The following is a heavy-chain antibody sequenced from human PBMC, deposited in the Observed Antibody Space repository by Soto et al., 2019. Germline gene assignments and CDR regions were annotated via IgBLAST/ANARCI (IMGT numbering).Heavy chain of an antibody. J-gene: IGHJ5*02. CDR3: ARDLSEYYDFRSGYNWFDP. CDR2: ISAYNGNT. D-gene: IGHD3-3*01. Sequence: ASVKVSCKASGYTFTSYGISWVRQAPGQGLEWMGWISAYNGNTNYAQKLQGRVTMTTDKSTSTAYMELRSLRSDDTAVYYCARDLSEYYDFRSGYNWFDPWGQGTLVTVSS. V-gene: IGHV1-18*01. CDR1: GYTFTSYG.